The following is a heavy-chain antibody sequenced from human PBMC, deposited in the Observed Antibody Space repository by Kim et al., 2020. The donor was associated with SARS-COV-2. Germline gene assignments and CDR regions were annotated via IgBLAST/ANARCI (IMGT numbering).Heavy chain of an antibody. CDR3: ARLPGYYDSSGYVDY. V-gene: IGHV4-39*01. CDR2: FYYSGST. CDR1: GGSISSSSYY. J-gene: IGHJ4*02. D-gene: IGHD3-22*01. Sequence: SETLSLTCTVSGGSISSSSYYWGWIRQPPGQGLEWIGSFYYSGSTYYNPSLKSRVTISVDTSKNQFSLKLSSVTAADTAVYYCARLPGYYDSSGYVDYWGQGTLVTVSS.